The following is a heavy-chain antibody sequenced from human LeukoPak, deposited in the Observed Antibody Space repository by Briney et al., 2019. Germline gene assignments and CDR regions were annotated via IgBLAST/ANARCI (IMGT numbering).Heavy chain of an antibody. CDR1: RFTFSNYW. V-gene: IGHV3-7*01. CDR2: INPDGSEK. CDR3: ARRVPEITADFYYYGMDV. J-gene: IGHJ6*02. D-gene: IGHD2-2*01. Sequence: PGGSLTLSCAASRFTFSNYWLSWVRQAPGKGLDWVANINPDGSEKYNVDSVKGRFTISRENVKNTLYLQMSSLREEDTAVYYCARRVPEITADFYYYGMDVWGQGTTVTVSS.